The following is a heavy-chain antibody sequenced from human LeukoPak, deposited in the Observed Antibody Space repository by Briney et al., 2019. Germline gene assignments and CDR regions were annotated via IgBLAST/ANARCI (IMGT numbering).Heavy chain of an antibody. Sequence: PSETLSLTCAVSGYSISSGYYWGWIRQPPGKGLEWIGSIYHSGSTYYNPSLKRRVTISVDTSKNQFSLKLSSVTAADTAVYYCARHESGYGSSGYYDFDYWGQGTLVTVSS. D-gene: IGHD3-22*01. CDR2: IYHSGST. J-gene: IGHJ4*02. CDR3: ARHESGYGSSGYYDFDY. V-gene: IGHV4-38-2*01. CDR1: GYSISSGYY.